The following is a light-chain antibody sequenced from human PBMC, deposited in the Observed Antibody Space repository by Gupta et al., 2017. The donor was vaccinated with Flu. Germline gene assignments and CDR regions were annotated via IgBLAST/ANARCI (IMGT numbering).Light chain of an antibody. Sequence: VTFSCTGTSSDVGVYNYVSWYQQHPGKAPKRRIYEVNKRPSGVPDRFSGSKSGNTASLTVSGLQAEDEADYYCSSYAGNNKGVFGGGTKLTVL. CDR1: SSDVGVYNY. J-gene: IGLJ3*02. CDR2: EVN. CDR3: SSYAGNNKGV. V-gene: IGLV2-8*01.